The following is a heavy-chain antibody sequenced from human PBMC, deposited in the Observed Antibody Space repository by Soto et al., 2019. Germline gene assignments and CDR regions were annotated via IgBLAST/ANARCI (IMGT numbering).Heavy chain of an antibody. CDR1: GYTFTSYA. CDR2: INAGNGNT. Sequence: QVQLVQSGAEEKKPGASVKVSCEASGYTFTSYAIHWVRQAPGQRLEWMGWINAGNGNTKYSQKFQGRVTITSDTSARTAYMDLSSLRPEATAVYYFASSRIQLEPYGMDVWGQGTTVTVSS. J-gene: IGHJ6*02. CDR3: ASSRIQLEPYGMDV. D-gene: IGHD1-1*01. V-gene: IGHV1-3*05.